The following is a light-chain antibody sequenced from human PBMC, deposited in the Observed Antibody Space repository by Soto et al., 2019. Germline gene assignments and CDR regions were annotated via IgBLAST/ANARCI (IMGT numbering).Light chain of an antibody. Sequence: QSALTQPASLSGSPGQSITISCTGSSSDVGGYKFVSWYQHHPGKAPRLIIYEVTNRPSGVSDRFSGSKSGNTASLAISGLQAEDEAHYYCCSYTGSETLLFGGGTKLTVL. CDR3: CSYTGSETLL. CDR2: EVT. CDR1: SSDVGGYKF. J-gene: IGLJ2*01. V-gene: IGLV2-14*01.